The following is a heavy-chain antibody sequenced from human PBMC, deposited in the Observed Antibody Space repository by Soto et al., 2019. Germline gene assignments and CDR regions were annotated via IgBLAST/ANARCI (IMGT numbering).Heavy chain of an antibody. V-gene: IGHV3-74*01. CDR1: GFTFSSYS. J-gene: IGHJ5*02. D-gene: IGHD2-8*01. CDR3: AVDRTSGRNWFDH. Sequence: PGGSLRLSCAASGFTFSSYSMNWVRQAPGKGLVWVSRINSDGTTTNYADSVKGRFTISRDNAKNTLYLQMSSLGAEDTAIYYCAVDRTSGRNWFDHWGQGNLVTVAS. CDR2: INSDGTTT.